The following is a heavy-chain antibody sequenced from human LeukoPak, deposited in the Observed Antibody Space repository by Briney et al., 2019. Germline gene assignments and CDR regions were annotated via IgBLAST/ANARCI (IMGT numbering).Heavy chain of an antibody. Sequence: ASVKVSCKASGYTFTSYGISWVRQAPGQGLEWMGWISAYNGNTDYAQKLQGRVTMTTDTSTSTAYMELRSLRSDDTAVYYCARDRGWFGELIFDYWGQGTLVTVSS. V-gene: IGHV1-18*01. CDR3: ARDRGWFGELIFDY. CDR2: ISAYNGNT. J-gene: IGHJ4*02. CDR1: GYTFTSYG. D-gene: IGHD3-10*01.